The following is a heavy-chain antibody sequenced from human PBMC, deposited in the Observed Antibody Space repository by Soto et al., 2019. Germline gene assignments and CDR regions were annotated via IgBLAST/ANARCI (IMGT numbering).Heavy chain of an antibody. CDR1: GGSISSYY. J-gene: IGHJ5*02. CDR2: IYHSGST. V-gene: IGHV4-59*12. CDR3: ARDVGVLVPAANNWFDP. Sequence: PSETLSLTCTVSGGSISSYYWSWIRQPPGKGLEWIGEIYHSGSTNYNPSLKSRVTISVDKSKNQFSLKLSSVTAADTAVYYCARDVGVLVPAANNWFDPWGQGTLVTVSS. D-gene: IGHD2-2*01.